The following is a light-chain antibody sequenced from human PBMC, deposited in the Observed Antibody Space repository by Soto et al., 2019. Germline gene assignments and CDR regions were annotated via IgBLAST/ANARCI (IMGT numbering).Light chain of an antibody. CDR1: SSDVGTYNF. Sequence: QSALTQPPSASGSPGQSVTISCTGTSSDVGTYNFVSWYQQHPGNAPKLIIYEVTKRPSGVPDRFSGSKSDNTASLTVSGLQAEDEADYYCSSYVARNTFMFGGGTQLTVL. CDR3: SSYVARNTFM. CDR2: EVT. J-gene: IGLJ3*02. V-gene: IGLV2-8*01.